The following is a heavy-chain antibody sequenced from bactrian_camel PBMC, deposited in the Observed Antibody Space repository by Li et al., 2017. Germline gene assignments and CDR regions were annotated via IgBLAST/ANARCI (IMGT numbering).Heavy chain of an antibody. CDR1: GFPFSNYP. CDR3: VTDLEATTPEY. CDR2: IVSIGTTT. Sequence: QLVESGGGLVQPGGSLRLSCAASGFPFSNYPMHWVRQAPGKGLEYVSSIVSIGTTTHYADSVKGRFTISRDNAKNTMYLQMNSLKTEDTALYYCVTDLEATTPEYWGQGTQVTVS. V-gene: IGHV3S25*01. J-gene: IGHJ4*01. D-gene: IGHD1*01.